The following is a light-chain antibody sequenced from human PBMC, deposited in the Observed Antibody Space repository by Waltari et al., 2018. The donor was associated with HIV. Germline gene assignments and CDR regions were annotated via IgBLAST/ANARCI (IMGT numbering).Light chain of an antibody. CDR1: SSNIATNY. J-gene: IGLJ1*01. V-gene: IGLV1-51*01. Sequence: QSVLTQPPSVSATPGQKVTISCSGSSSNIATNYVSWYQHFPGTVPKVLIYANHKRASGIPDRFSGSKSGTSATLDISGLQTGDEAHYYCGTWDTSLSAWIFGTGTKVTVL. CDR3: GTWDTSLSAWI. CDR2: ANH.